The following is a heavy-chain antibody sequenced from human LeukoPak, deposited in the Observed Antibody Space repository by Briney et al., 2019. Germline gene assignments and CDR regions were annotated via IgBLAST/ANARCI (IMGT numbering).Heavy chain of an antibody. V-gene: IGHV3-48*04. D-gene: IGHD3-22*01. CDR1: GFTFSSYS. Sequence: GGSLRLSCAASGFTFSSYSMNWVRQAPGKGLEWVPYISSSSSTIYYADSVKGRFTISRDNAKNSLYLQMNSLRAEDTAVYYCARVGKIDTYYYDSSGYFRSFDYWGQGTLVTVSS. CDR3: ARVGKIDTYYYDSSGYFRSFDY. J-gene: IGHJ4*02. CDR2: ISSSSSTI.